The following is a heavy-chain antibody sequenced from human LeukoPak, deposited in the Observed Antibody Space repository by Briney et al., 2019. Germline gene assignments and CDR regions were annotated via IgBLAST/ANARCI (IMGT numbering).Heavy chain of an antibody. V-gene: IGHV3-15*01. D-gene: IGHD6-13*01. CDR1: GFTFSDAW. Sequence: KPGGSLRLSCGASGFTFSDAWMNWVRKAPGKGLEWVGRIRTEGDGGTTDYAAPVKGRFIISRDDSQNTLYLQMTNLKTEDTAVYYCATQGYQAYFDYWGQGILVTVSS. CDR2: IRTEGDGGTT. J-gene: IGHJ4*02. CDR3: ATQGYQAYFDY.